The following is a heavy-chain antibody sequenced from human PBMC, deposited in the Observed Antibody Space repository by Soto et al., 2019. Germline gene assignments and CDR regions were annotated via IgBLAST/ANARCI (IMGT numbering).Heavy chain of an antibody. CDR1: GFTFSSYA. CDR3: ARKGGYCSGGSCRPYYFDY. CDR2: ISGSGGST. J-gene: IGHJ4*02. V-gene: IGHV3-23*01. D-gene: IGHD2-15*01. Sequence: EGSLRLSCAASGFTFSSYAMSCVRQAPGKGLEWVSAISGSGGSTYYADSVKGRFTISRDNSKNTLYLQMNSLRAEDTAVYYCARKGGYCSGGSCRPYYFDYWGQGTLVTVSS.